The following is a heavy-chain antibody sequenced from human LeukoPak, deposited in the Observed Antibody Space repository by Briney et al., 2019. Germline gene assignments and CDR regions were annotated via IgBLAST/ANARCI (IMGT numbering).Heavy chain of an antibody. V-gene: IGHV4-34*01. CDR3: ARGVFGSGSYYNGMPYYFDY. J-gene: IGHJ4*02. D-gene: IGHD3-10*01. CDR1: GGSFSGYY. CDR2: INHSGST. Sequence: TSETLSLTCAVYGGSFSGYYWSWIRQPPGKGLEWIGEINHSGSTNYNPSLKSRVTISVDTSKNQFSLKLSSVTAADTAVYYCARGVFGSGSYYNGMPYYFDYWGQGTLVTVSS.